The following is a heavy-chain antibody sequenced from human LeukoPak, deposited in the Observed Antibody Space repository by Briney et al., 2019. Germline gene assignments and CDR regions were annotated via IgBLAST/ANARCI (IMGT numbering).Heavy chain of an antibody. CDR3: ARVLQPLRGHSGDGLDYYYYYPMDV. V-gene: IGHV3-21*01. Sequence: GGSLRLSCAASGFTFSSYSMNWVRQAPGKGLEWVSSISGYGTYMYDADSVKGRFTISRDNAKNSLYLQMNSLRAEDTAVYYCARVLQPLRGHSGDGLDYYYYYPMDVWGQGTTVTVSS. D-gene: IGHD5-12*01. J-gene: IGHJ6*02. CDR2: ISGYGTYM. CDR1: GFTFSSYS.